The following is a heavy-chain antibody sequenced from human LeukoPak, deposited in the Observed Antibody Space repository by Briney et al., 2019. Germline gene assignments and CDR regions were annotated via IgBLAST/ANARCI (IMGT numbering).Heavy chain of an antibody. J-gene: IGHJ4*02. CDR3: ARAPVTSCRGAFCYPFDL. Sequence: GGSLRLSCAASGFTFSSYAMHWVRQAPGKGLEWVAVISYDGSNKYYADSVRGRFTIYRDNFRNTLYLQMNRLRVEDAALYYCARAPVTSCRGAFCYPFDLWGQGVLVTVSS. CDR1: GFTFSSYA. D-gene: IGHD2-21*01. CDR2: ISYDGSNK. V-gene: IGHV3-30*04.